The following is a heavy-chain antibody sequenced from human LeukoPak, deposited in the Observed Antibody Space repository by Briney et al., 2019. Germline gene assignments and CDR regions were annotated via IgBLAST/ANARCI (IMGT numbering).Heavy chain of an antibody. Sequence: PSETLSLTCTVYGGAFSSHYWAWIRQPPGKGLEWSGEINPAGGTNYNPSLKSRVTMSIDTSKNHFSLKLSSVTASDTAVYYCVTRTDWGQGTLVTVSS. CDR1: GGAFSSHY. V-gene: IGHV4-34*01. D-gene: IGHD1-14*01. CDR2: INPAGGT. J-gene: IGHJ4*02. CDR3: VTRTD.